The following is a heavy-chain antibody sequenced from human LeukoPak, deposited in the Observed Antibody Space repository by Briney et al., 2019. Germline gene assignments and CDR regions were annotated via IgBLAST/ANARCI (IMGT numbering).Heavy chain of an antibody. Sequence: PGGSLRLSCAASGFTFSSYSMNWVRQAPGKGLEWVSYISSSSSTIYYADSVKGRFTISRDNAKNSLYLQMNSLRAEDTAVYYCARDRYYDFWSGYYYYYYYGMDVWGQGTTVTVSS. V-gene: IGHV3-48*01. D-gene: IGHD3-3*01. CDR2: ISSSSSTI. CDR1: GFTFSSYS. CDR3: ARDRYYDFWSGYYYYYYYGMDV. J-gene: IGHJ6*02.